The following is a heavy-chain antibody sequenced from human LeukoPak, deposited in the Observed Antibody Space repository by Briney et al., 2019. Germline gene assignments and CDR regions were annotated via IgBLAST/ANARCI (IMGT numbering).Heavy chain of an antibody. Sequence: GGSLRLSCAASGFMFSTYWMTWVRQAPGKGLEFVSNIKPDGSETYYVDSVKGRFTISRDNTKNLVFLQMKSLGGEDAAVYHCGGFGYEAAIDLWGQGTLVTVSS. J-gene: IGHJ4*02. D-gene: IGHD2-15*01. V-gene: IGHV3-7*01. CDR1: GFMFSTYW. CDR2: IKPDGSET. CDR3: GGFGYEAAIDL.